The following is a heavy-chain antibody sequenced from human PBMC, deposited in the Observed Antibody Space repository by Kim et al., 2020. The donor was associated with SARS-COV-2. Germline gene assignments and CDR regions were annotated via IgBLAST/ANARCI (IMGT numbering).Heavy chain of an antibody. V-gene: IGHV4-39*01. CDR3: ARREDFWRAYYYGMDV. J-gene: IGHJ6*02. D-gene: IGHD3-3*01. Sequence: LKSRVTISVDTSKNRFSLKLSSVTAADTAVYYCARREDFWRAYYYGMDVWGQGTTVTVSS.